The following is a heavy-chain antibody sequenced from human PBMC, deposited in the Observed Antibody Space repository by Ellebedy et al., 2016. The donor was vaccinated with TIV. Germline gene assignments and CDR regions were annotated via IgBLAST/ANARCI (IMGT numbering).Heavy chain of an antibody. CDR2: MSASGGNT. J-gene: IGHJ4*01. V-gene: IGHV3-23*01. D-gene: IGHD5-24*01. Sequence: GESLKISCAAFGFNFSTYAMTWVRQAPGKGLEWVSAMSASGGNTYYADSVKGRFTISRDNSKNTVYLQMNSLRAEDTAVYYCAKRDEQNWGHGTLVTVSS. CDR1: GFNFSTYA. CDR3: AKRDEQN.